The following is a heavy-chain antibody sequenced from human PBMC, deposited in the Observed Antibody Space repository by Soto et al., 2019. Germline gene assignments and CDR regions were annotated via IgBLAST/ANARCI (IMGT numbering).Heavy chain of an antibody. CDR1: GGTFSSYT. Sequence: ASVKVSCKASGGTFSSYTISWVRQAPGQGLEWMGRIIPILGIANYAQKFQGRVTITADKSTSTAYMELSSLRSEDTAVYYCARAALPSQKNYFDYWGQGTLVTVSS. D-gene: IGHD1-26*01. CDR2: IIPILGIA. V-gene: IGHV1-69*02. J-gene: IGHJ4*02. CDR3: ARAALPSQKNYFDY.